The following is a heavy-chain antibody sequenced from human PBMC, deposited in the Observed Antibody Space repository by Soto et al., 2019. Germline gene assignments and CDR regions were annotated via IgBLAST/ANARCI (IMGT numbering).Heavy chain of an antibody. CDR2: VNPDNGGT. CDR1: GYTFTGNY. CDR3: ARDPRPPSGWLGFWEYGMDV. D-gene: IGHD3-3*01. J-gene: IGHJ6*01. V-gene: IGHV1-2*02. Sequence: QVHLVQSGAEVKKPGASVKVSCKASGYTFTGNYIHWVRQAPGQGLEWMGWVNPDNGGTTSAQKFQGRGTMTRDTSVTTAYMELTRLNSDDTAVYYCARDPRPPSGWLGFWEYGMDVWGQGTTVTVSS.